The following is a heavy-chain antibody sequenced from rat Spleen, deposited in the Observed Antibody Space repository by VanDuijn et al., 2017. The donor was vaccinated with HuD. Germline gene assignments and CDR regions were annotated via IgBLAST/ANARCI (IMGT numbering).Heavy chain of an antibody. J-gene: IGHJ2*01. Sequence: EVQLVESGGGLVQPGRSLKLSCEASGFTFSNYGMAWVRQAPTKGLEWVVTINYASTSTHYRDSVKGRFTISRHNSRNTLYLQMNSLRSEDTATYYCTRRDDTYYYFDYWGQGVMVTVSS. CDR2: INYASTST. V-gene: IGHV5-29*01. CDR3: TRRDDTYYYFDY. CDR1: GFTFSNYG. D-gene: IGHD2-5*01.